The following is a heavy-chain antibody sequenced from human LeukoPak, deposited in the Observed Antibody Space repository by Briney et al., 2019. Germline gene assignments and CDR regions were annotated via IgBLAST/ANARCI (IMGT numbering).Heavy chain of an antibody. CDR3: AKVPAAIDYYYYGMDV. J-gene: IGHJ6*02. CDR1: GFTFSSYG. V-gene: IGHV3-30*02. Sequence: GGSLRLSCAASGFTFSSYGMHWVRQAPGKGLEWVAFIRYDGSNKYYADSVKGRFTICRDNSKNTLYLQMNSLRAEDTAVDYCAKVPAAIDYYYYGMDVWGQGTTVTVSS. CDR2: IRYDGSNK. D-gene: IGHD2-2*01.